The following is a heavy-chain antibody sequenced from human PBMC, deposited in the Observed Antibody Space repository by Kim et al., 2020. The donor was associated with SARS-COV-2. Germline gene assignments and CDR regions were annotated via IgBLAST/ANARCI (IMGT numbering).Heavy chain of an antibody. CDR3: ARRVGGCSGGTCYWVDY. V-gene: IGHV1-8*01. D-gene: IGHD2-15*01. J-gene: IGHJ4*02. Sequence: FKGRVTMTRNTSISTAYMELSSLRSEDTAVYYCARRVGGCSGGTCYWVDYWGQGTLVTVSS.